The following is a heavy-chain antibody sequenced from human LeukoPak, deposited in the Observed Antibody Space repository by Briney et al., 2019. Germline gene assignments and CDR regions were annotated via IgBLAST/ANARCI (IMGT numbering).Heavy chain of an antibody. Sequence: SETLSLTCTVSGGSISSSSYYWGWIRQPPGKGLEWIGGIYYSGSTYYNPSLKSRVTISVDTSKNQFSLKLSSVTAADTAVYYCASTLLNFDYWGQGTLVTVSS. J-gene: IGHJ4*02. CDR3: ASTLLNFDY. CDR1: GGSISSSSYY. CDR2: IYYSGST. V-gene: IGHV4-39*01. D-gene: IGHD2-15*01.